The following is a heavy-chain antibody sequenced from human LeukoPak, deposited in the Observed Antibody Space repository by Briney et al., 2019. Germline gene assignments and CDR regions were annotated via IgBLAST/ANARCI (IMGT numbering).Heavy chain of an antibody. Sequence: GGSLRLSCVASGFPFNTYAMSWVRQAPGRGLEWVSVISVSGTGKYYADSVKGRFTISRDNSKNTLYLQMNSLRAEDTAVYYCAPRRYGPGNFGKGGRSYYFDYGGRGPQFTVSS. CDR3: APRRYGPGNFGKGGRSYYFDY. J-gene: IGHJ4*02. V-gene: IGHV3-23*01. D-gene: IGHD3-16*01. CDR2: ISVSGTGK. CDR1: GFPFNTYA.